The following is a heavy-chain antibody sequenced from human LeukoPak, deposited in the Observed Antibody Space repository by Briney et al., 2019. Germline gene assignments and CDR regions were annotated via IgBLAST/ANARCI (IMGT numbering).Heavy chain of an antibody. CDR2: INHSGST. CDR1: GVSFSGYY. Sequence: SETLSLTCAVYGVSFSGYYWSWIRQPPGKGLEWIGEINHSGSTNYNPSLKSRVTISVDTSKNQFSLKLSSVTAADTAVYYCARGFSRGLYYYYGMDVWGQGTTVTVSS. J-gene: IGHJ6*02. D-gene: IGHD3-10*01. CDR3: ARGFSRGLYYYYGMDV. V-gene: IGHV4-34*01.